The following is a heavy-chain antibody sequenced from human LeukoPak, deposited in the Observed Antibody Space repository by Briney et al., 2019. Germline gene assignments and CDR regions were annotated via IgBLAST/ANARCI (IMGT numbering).Heavy chain of an antibody. J-gene: IGHJ4*02. CDR3: ARASPYFDY. CDR2: IKQDGNEK. CDR1: GFTFSGYW. V-gene: IGHV3-7*01. Sequence: GGSLRLSCAASGFTFSGYWMTWVRQAPGKGLGWVANIKQDGNEKYYVGSVKGRFTISRDNAKNSLSLQMNSLRAEDTALYYCARASPYFDYWGQGTLVTVSS. D-gene: IGHD6-6*01.